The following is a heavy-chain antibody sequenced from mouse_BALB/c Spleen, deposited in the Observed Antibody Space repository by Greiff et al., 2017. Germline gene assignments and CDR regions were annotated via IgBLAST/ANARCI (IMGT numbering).Heavy chain of an antibody. CDR2: IYPGDGDT. CDR3: ARGPTATLDY. V-gene: IGHV1-80*01. J-gene: IGHJ2*01. D-gene: IGHD1-2*01. Sequence: VKLVESGAELVRPGSSVKISCKASGYAFSSYWMNWVKQRPGQGLEWIGQIYPGDGDTNYNGKFKGKATLTADKSSSTAYMQLSSLTSEDSAVYFCARGPTATLDYWGQGTTLTVSS. CDR1: GYAFSSYW.